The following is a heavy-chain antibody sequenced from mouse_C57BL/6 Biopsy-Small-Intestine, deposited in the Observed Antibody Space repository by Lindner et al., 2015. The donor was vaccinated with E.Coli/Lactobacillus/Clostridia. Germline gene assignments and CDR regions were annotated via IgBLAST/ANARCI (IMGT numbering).Heavy chain of an antibody. D-gene: IGHD2-4*01. Sequence: VQLQESGPEVVKPGASVRISCKASGYVFSASWMNWLKQRPGKGLEWIGRIYPGDGDTNYNGKFKGKATLTADKSSSTACMQLSSLTSEDSAVYFCATYYDYGWGQGTTLTVSS. CDR1: GYVFSASW. CDR2: IYPGDGDT. J-gene: IGHJ2*01. CDR3: ATYYDYG. V-gene: IGHV1-82*01.